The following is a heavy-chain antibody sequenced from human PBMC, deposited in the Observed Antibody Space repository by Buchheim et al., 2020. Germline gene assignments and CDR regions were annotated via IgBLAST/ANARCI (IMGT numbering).Heavy chain of an antibody. Sequence: QVQLVQSGAEVKKPGASVKVSCKASGYTFTSYDINWVRQATGQGLEWMGWMNPNSGNTGYAQKFQGRVTMTRDTSTSTVYMELSSLRSEDTAVYYCASEYDPWGYYYGMDAWGQGTT. V-gene: IGHV1-8*01. D-gene: IGHD3-16*01. CDR2: MNPNSGNT. CDR1: GYTFTSYD. CDR3: ASEYDPWGYYYGMDA. J-gene: IGHJ6*02.